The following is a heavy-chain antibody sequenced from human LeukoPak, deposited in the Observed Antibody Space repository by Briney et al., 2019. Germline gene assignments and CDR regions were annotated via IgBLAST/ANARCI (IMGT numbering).Heavy chain of an antibody. CDR1: GFTFSSYA. Sequence: PGGSLRLSCAASGFTFSSYAMSWVRQAPGKGLEWVAVIWYDGSNKYYADSVKGRFTISRDNSKNTLYLQMNSLRAEDKAVYYCARDLRDYYYYYMDVWGKGTTVTVSS. J-gene: IGHJ6*03. V-gene: IGHV3-33*08. CDR2: IWYDGSNK. CDR3: ARDLRDYYYYYMDV. D-gene: IGHD4-17*01.